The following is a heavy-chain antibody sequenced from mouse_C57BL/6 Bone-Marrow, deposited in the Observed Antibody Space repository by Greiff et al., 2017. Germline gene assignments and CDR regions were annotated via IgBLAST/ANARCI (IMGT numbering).Heavy chain of an antibody. CDR3: AGAFYYYYAMDY. Sequence: VQLQESGPGLVKPSQSLFLTCSITGFPITSGYYWIWIRQSPGKPLEWMGYITHSGETFYNPSLQSPISITRETSKNQFFLQLNSVTTEDTAMYYCAGAFYYYYAMDYGGQGTSVTVSS. J-gene: IGHJ4*01. V-gene: IGHV12-3*01. CDR2: ITHSGET. D-gene: IGHD2-1*01. CDR1: GFPITSGYY.